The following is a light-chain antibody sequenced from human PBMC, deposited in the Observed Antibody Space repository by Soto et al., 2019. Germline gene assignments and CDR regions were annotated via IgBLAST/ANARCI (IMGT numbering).Light chain of an antibody. V-gene: IGKV2-30*02. CDR3: MQGTYWPWT. J-gene: IGKJ1*01. CDR1: QSLVHSSGNTY. CDR2: QVS. Sequence: DVVMTQSPLSLPVTLGQPASISWRSSQSLVHSSGNTYLNWFLQRPGHSPRRLIYQVSNRDSGVPDRFSGSGSGIDFTLKISRVEADHVGVYYCMQGTYWPWTFGQGTKVDI.